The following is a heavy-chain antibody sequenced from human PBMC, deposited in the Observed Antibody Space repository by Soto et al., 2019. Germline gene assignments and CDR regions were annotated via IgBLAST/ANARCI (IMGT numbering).Heavy chain of an antibody. J-gene: IGHJ4*02. V-gene: IGHV3-30*18. Sequence: QVQLVESGGGVVQPGASLRLSCAASEFTFSLYGMHWVRQAPGKGLEWVAVISHDGSYKFYADSVKGRFTISRDNSKSTLSLHMSSLTVEDTAVYYCAKDTVRTFGFIDYWGQGTLVTVSS. CDR2: ISHDGSYK. CDR1: EFTFSLYG. CDR3: AKDTVRTFGFIDY. D-gene: IGHD3-10*01.